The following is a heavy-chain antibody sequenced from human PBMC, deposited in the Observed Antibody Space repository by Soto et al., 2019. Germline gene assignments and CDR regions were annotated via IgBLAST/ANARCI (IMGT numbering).Heavy chain of an antibody. J-gene: IGHJ3*02. V-gene: IGHV5-51*01. CDR2: IYPGDSDT. D-gene: IGHD2-21*02. CDR3: ARQGNLAYCGGDCYSVGDFDI. Sequence: GESLKISCKGSGYSFTSYWIGWVRQMPGKGLEWMGIIYPGDSDTRYSPSFQGQVTISADKSISTAYLQWSSLKASDAAMYYCARQGNLAYCGGDCYSVGDFDIWGQGTMVTVSS. CDR1: GYSFTSYW.